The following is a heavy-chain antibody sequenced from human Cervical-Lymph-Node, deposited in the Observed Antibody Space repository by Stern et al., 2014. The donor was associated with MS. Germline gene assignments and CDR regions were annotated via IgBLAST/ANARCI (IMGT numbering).Heavy chain of an antibody. CDR1: GGSFSGYY. D-gene: IGHD6-19*01. V-gene: IGHV4-34*01. CDR2: INHSGST. CDR3: ARRRGWYGKLENYYYYGMDV. Sequence: QVQLQQWGAGLLKPSETLSLTCAVYGGSFSGYYWSWIRQPPGKGLEWIGEINHSGSTNYNPSLKSRVTISVDTSKNQFSLKLSSVTAADTAVYYCARRRGWYGKLENYYYYGMDVWGQGTTVTVSS. J-gene: IGHJ6*02.